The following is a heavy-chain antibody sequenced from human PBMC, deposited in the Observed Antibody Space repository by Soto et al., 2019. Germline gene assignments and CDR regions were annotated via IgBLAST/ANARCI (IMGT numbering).Heavy chain of an antibody. V-gene: IGHV3-23*01. CDR3: AKENVNLIAVTTQDY. D-gene: IGHD6-19*01. CDR2: ISGGGSST. CDR1: GFIFSSFA. J-gene: IGHJ4*02. Sequence: GGSLRLSCAASGFIFSSFAMSWVRQAPGKGLEWVSGISGGGSSTYYADSVKGRFTISRDNSKNTLYLQMNSLRADDTAVYYCAKENVNLIAVTTQDYWGQGTLVTVSS.